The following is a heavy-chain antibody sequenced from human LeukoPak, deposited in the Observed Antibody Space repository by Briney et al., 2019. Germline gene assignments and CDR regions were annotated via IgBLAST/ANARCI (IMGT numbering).Heavy chain of an antibody. CDR2: ISSSSSYI. CDR3: ARERYSSSDFDY. CDR1: GFTFSSYS. V-gene: IGHV3-21*01. D-gene: IGHD6-6*01. Sequence: GGSLRLSCAASGFTFSSYSINWVRQAPGKGLEWVSSISSSSSYIYYADSVKGRFTISRDNAKNSLYLQMNSLRAEDTAVYYCARERYSSSDFDYWGQGTLVTVSS. J-gene: IGHJ4*02.